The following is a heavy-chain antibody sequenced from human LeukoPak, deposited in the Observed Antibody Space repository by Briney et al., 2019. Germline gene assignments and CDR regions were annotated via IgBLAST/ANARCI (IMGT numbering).Heavy chain of an antibody. V-gene: IGHV3-21*01. J-gene: IGHJ4*02. CDR1: GFTFSTYY. D-gene: IGHD5-24*01. CDR3: ARDAYNSYDY. Sequence: GGSLRLSXVASGFTFSTYYMHWVRQAPGKGLEWVSCITSSGTDMYYADSVRGRFTISRDNAKNSLYLEINSLRVEDTAVYYCARDAYNSYDYWGQGTLVTVSS. CDR2: ITSSGTDM.